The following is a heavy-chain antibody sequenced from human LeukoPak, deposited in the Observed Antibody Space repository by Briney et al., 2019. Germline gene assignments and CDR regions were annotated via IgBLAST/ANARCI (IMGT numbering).Heavy chain of an antibody. CDR2: INPNSGGT. D-gene: IGHD6-13*01. CDR3: ARAPSGIAEYDY. J-gene: IGHJ4*02. CDR1: GYTFTGYY. Sequence: ATVKVSCKASGYTFTGYYMHWVRQAPGQGLEWMGWINPNSGGTNYAQKFQGRVTMTRDTSISTAYMELSRLRSDDTAVYYCARAPSGIAEYDYWGQGTLVTVS. V-gene: IGHV1-2*02.